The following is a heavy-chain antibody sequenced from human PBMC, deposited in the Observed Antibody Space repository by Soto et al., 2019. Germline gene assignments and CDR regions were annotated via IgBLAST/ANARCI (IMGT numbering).Heavy chain of an antibody. D-gene: IGHD6-19*01. J-gene: IGHJ6*02. V-gene: IGHV1-69*01. CDR3: ARAGYSSGWSYYYYGMDV. Sequence: QVQLVQSGAEVKKPGSSVKVSCKASGGTFSSYAISWVRQAPGQGLEWMGGSIPIFGTANYAQKFQGRVTITADESTSTAYMELSSLRSEDTAVYYCARAGYSSGWSYYYYGMDVWGQGTTVTVSS. CDR1: GGTFSSYA. CDR2: SIPIFGTA.